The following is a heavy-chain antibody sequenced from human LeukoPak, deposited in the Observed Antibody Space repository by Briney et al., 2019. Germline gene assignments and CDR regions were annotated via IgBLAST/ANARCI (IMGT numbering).Heavy chain of an antibody. V-gene: IGHV1-3*01. Sequence: ASVKVSCKASGYTFTSYAMHWVRQAPGQRLEWMGWINAGNGNTKYSQKFQGRVTMTTDTSTSTAYMELRSLRSDDTAVYYCARAPPGDPYSSSSWYFDLWGRGTLVTVSS. D-gene: IGHD6-13*01. CDR1: GYTFTSYA. CDR3: ARAPPGDPYSSSSWYFDL. CDR2: INAGNGNT. J-gene: IGHJ2*01.